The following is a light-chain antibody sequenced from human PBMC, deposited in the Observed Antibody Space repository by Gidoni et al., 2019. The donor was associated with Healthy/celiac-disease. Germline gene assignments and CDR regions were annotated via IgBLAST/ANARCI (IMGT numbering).Light chain of an antibody. J-gene: IGKJ1*01. CDR2: AAS. V-gene: IGKV1-39*01. CDR1: QSIAIY. CDR3: QQSYSTPRT. Sequence: DIQMTQSPSSLSASVGDRVTITCRASQSIAIYLNWYQQKPGKAPKLLIYAASSLQRGVPSRFSGSGSGTDFTLTIISLQPEDFATYYCQQSYSTPRTFGQGTKVEIK.